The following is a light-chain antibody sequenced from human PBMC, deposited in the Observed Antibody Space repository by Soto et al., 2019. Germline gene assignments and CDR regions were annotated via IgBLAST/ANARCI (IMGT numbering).Light chain of an antibody. Sequence: EIVLTQSPGTLSLSPGERATLSCRASQRVSSGYLAWYQQKPGEAPRLLLYDASTRATGIPARFSGSGSGTDFTLTISSLQSEDFAVYYCQQYNNWPAITFGQGTRLEI. J-gene: IGKJ5*01. V-gene: IGKV3D-15*01. CDR2: DAS. CDR1: QRVSSGY. CDR3: QQYNNWPAIT.